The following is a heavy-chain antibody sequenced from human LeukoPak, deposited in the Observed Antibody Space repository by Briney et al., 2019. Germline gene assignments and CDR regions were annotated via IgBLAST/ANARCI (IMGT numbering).Heavy chain of an antibody. D-gene: IGHD1-26*01. CDR1: GFTFSNYW. V-gene: IGHV3-7*01. J-gene: IGHJ4*02. Sequence: GGSLRLSCAVSGFTFSNYWMSWVRQAPGKGLEWAAHIKQDESEKYYVDSVKGRFTISRDNAKNSLYLQMNSLRAEDTAIYYCARDKIVGASKFDYWGQGTLVTVSS. CDR2: IKQDESEK. CDR3: ARDKIVGASKFDY.